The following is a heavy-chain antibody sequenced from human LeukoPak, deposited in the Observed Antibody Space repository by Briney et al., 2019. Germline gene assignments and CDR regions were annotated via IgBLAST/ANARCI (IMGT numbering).Heavy chain of an antibody. CDR3: AREWGPAAMAHTLN. V-gene: IGHV3-21*01. CDR1: GFTFSVYE. J-gene: IGHJ4*02. Sequence: PGGSLRLSCAASGFTFSVYEMNWVRQAPGRGLEWVSSISSSGSYMFYADSVKGRFTISRDNAKNSLYLQMNSLRAEDTAVYYCAREWGPAAMAHTLNWGQGTLVTVSS. CDR2: ISSSGSYM. D-gene: IGHD2-2*01.